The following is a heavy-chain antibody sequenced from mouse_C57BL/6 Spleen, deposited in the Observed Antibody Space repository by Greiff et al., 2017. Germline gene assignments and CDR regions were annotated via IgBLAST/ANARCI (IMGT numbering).Heavy chain of an antibody. V-gene: IGHV1-82*01. CDR1: GYAFSSSW. J-gene: IGHJ1*03. Sequence: QVQLQQSGPELVKPGASVKISCKASGYAFSSSWMNWVKQRPGKGLEWIGRIYPGDGDTNYNGKFKGKATLTADKSSSTAYMQLSSLTSEDSAVYFCANYYGSSWGYFDVWGTGTTVTVSS. CDR2: IYPGDGDT. D-gene: IGHD1-1*01. CDR3: ANYYGSSWGYFDV.